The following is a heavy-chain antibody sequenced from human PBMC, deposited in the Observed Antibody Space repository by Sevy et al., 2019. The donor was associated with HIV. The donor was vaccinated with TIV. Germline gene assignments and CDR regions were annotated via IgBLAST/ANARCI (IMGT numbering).Heavy chain of an antibody. CDR1: GFTFSSYG. J-gene: IGHJ4*02. CDR2: ISYDGSNK. V-gene: IGHV3-30*18. D-gene: IGHD3-9*01. CDR3: AKVLYEYYDILTGLDY. Sequence: GVSLRLSCAASGFTFSSYGMHWVRQAPGKGLEWVAVISYDGSNKYYADSVKGRFTISRDNSKNTLYLQMNSLRAEDTAVYYCAKVLYEYYDILTGLDYWGQGTLVTVSS.